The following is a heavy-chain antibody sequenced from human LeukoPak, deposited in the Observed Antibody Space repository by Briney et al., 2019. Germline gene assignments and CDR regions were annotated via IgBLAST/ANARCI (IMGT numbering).Heavy chain of an antibody. Sequence: GGSLRLSCAASGITVSDNYMSWVRQTPGKGLEWVSTLYPAGDTYFADSVRGRFTISRDISKNTLYLQMNSLRAEDTAVYYCAASLPNIVVVPATKGPFGYWGQGTLVTVSS. V-gene: IGHV3-53*01. J-gene: IGHJ4*02. CDR2: LYPAGDT. CDR1: GITVSDNY. D-gene: IGHD2-2*01. CDR3: AASLPNIVVVPATKGPFGY.